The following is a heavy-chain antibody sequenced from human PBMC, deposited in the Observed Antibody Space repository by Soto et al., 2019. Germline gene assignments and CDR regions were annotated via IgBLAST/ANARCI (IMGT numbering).Heavy chain of an antibody. D-gene: IGHD4-17*01. CDR2: IYYSGST. J-gene: IGHJ4*02. V-gene: IGHV4-31*03. CDR1: GGSISSGGYY. CDR3: ARDQGYGRFDY. Sequence: PSETLSLTCTVSGGSISSGGYYWSRIRQHPGKGLEWIGYIYYSGSTYYNPSLKSRVTISVDTSKNQFSLKLSSVTAADTAVYYCARDQGYGRFDYWGQGTLVTVSS.